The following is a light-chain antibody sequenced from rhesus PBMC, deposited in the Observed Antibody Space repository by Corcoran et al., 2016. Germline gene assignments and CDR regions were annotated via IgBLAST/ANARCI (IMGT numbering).Light chain of an antibody. V-gene: IGKV1S12*01. CDR2: AAS. CDR1: QNIYSH. CDR3: QHYYDNPRT. J-gene: IGKJ1*01. Sequence: EIQMTQSPSALSASVGDRVTISCRASQNIYSHLAWYQQKPGKAPKLLIYAASSLQTGIPSRFSGRRSGTEFTITSSSLQSEDSASYYCQHYYDNPRTFGQGTKVEIK.